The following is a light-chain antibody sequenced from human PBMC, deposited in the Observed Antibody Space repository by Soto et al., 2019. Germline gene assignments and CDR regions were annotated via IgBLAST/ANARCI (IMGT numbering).Light chain of an antibody. CDR1: QSVTSNY. V-gene: IGKV3-20*01. CDR2: GAS. Sequence: EIVLTQSPGTLSLSPGERATLSCRASQSVTSNYLAWYQQKPGQAPRLLIYGASSRATGVPDRFSGSGSGTDFTLTISKLEPEDFALYYCQQYGGSPPLTFGGGTKVEIK. J-gene: IGKJ4*01. CDR3: QQYGGSPPLT.